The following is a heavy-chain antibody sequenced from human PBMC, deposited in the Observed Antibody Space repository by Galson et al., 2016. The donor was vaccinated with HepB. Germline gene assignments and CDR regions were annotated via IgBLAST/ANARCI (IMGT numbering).Heavy chain of an antibody. CDR3: ARMRYSSGWLDGFDI. J-gene: IGHJ3*02. V-gene: IGHV3-30*04. CDR2: MSYDGRRI. D-gene: IGHD6-19*01. Sequence: SLRLSCAASGFSFRNYAMHWVRQAPGKGLEWVAVMSYDGRRIYYADSVKGRFTISRDNAKRSLYLQMNSLRAEDTAVYYCARMRYSSGWLDGFDIWGQGTMVTVSS. CDR1: GFSFRNYA.